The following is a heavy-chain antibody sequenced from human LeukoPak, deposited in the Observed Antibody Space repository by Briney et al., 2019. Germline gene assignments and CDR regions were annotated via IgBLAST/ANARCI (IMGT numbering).Heavy chain of an antibody. Sequence: GGSLRLSCAASGFIFSSYGMHWVRQAPGKGLEWVAVVWYDGSNKFYADSVKGRFTIPRDNSKNTLFLQMNSLRAEDTALYYCAKESRIAAAGIINWFDPWGQGTLVTVSS. CDR1: GFIFSSYG. CDR2: VWYDGSNK. D-gene: IGHD6-13*01. CDR3: AKESRIAAAGIINWFDP. V-gene: IGHV3-33*06. J-gene: IGHJ5*02.